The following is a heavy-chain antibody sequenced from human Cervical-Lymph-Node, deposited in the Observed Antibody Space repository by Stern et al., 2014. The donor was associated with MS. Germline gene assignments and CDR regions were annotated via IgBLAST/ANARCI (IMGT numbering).Heavy chain of an antibody. J-gene: IGHJ4*02. CDR2: VSYDGSNS. V-gene: IGHV3-30-3*01. CDR1: GFTFSSYA. D-gene: IGHD4-17*01. CDR3: ARVDYGDYEGFDY. Sequence: DQLVESGGGVVQPGRSLRLSCAASGFTFSSYAMHWVRQAPGKGLEWVAVVSYDGSNSYYGDSVKGRFTISRDNSKNTLYLQMNSLRAEDTAVYYCARVDYGDYEGFDYWGQGTLVTVSS.